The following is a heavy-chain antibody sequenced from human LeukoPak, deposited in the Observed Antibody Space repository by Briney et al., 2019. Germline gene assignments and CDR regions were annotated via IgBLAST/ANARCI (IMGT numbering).Heavy chain of an antibody. Sequence: GASVKVSCKASGYTFTAYYMHWVRQAPGQGLEWMGWINPNTGGTNYAQQFQGRVTMTRDTSFSTAYMDLNRLTSDDTAVYYCARDPDVVVEPAAVRVDYWGQGTLVTV. J-gene: IGHJ4*02. V-gene: IGHV1-2*02. CDR3: ARDPDVVVEPAAVRVDY. CDR2: INPNTGGT. CDR1: GYTFTAYY. D-gene: IGHD2-2*01.